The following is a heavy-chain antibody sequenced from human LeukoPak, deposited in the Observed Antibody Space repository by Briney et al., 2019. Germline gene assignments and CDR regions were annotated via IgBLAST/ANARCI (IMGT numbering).Heavy chain of an antibody. CDR1: GFTFSSYW. Sequence: PWGSLRLSCAASGFTFSSYWMSWVRQAPGKGLEWVANIKQDGSEKYYVDSVKGRFTISRDNAKNSLYLQMNSLRAEDTAVYYCARVDYYGSGSYYNGDYWGQGTLVTVSS. CDR2: IKQDGSEK. CDR3: ARVDYYGSGSYYNGDY. V-gene: IGHV3-7*03. D-gene: IGHD3-10*01. J-gene: IGHJ4*02.